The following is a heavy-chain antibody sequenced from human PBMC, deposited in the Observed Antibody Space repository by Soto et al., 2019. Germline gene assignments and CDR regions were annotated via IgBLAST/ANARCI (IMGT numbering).Heavy chain of an antibody. J-gene: IGHJ4*02. CDR1: GVTVSSNY. Sequence: EVQLVESGGGLVQPGGSLRLSCAASGVTVSSNYMSWVRQAPGKGLEWVSVIYSGGSTYYADSVKGRFTISRDNSKNTLYLQMNSLRAEDTAVYYCARHGYNYGGGYFDCWGQGPLVTVSS. CDR2: IYSGGST. V-gene: IGHV3-66*04. D-gene: IGHD5-18*01. CDR3: ARHGYNYGGGYFDC.